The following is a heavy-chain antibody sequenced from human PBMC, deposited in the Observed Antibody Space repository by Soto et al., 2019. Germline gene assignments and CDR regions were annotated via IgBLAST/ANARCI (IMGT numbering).Heavy chain of an antibody. V-gene: IGHV3-30*18. CDR3: EKDREPYSRSWTYY. CDR1: GFTFFSFG. D-gene: IGHD6-13*01. CDR2: ISHDGTKK. Sequence: GGSLRLSCAASGFTFFSFGMHWVRQAPGKGLEWVTLISHDGTKKYYADSVKGRFTISRDNSKNTLYLQMNSLRVEDTAVYYCEKDREPYSRSWTYYWGQGTLVTVSS. J-gene: IGHJ4*02.